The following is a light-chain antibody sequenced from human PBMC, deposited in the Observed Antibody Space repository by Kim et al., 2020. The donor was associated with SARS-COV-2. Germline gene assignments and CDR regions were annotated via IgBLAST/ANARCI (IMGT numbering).Light chain of an antibody. J-gene: IGKJ2*01. CDR2: GAS. CDR3: QQYNNWPPMYT. Sequence: EIVMTQSPATLSVSPGERATLPCRASQSVSSNLAWYQQKPGQAPRLLIYGASTRATGIPARFSGSGSGTEFTLTISSLQSEDFAVYYCQQYNNWPPMYTFGQGTKLEI. CDR1: QSVSSN. V-gene: IGKV3-15*01.